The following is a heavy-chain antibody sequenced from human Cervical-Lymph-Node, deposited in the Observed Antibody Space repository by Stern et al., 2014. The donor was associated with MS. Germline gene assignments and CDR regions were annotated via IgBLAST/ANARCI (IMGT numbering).Heavy chain of an antibody. CDR2: IYPEDSDT. Sequence: EVQLVESGAEVKKPGESLKISCKTFGYSFSNFWIGWVRQKPGKGLEWMGIIYPEDSDTTYSPSFQGQVTISADESISTAYLQWRSLKASDTAMYYCVRRRDSDSYDTFDIWGQGTMLIVSS. V-gene: IGHV5-51*01. CDR1: GYSFSNFW. CDR3: VRRRDSDSYDTFDI. D-gene: IGHD3-22*01. J-gene: IGHJ3*02.